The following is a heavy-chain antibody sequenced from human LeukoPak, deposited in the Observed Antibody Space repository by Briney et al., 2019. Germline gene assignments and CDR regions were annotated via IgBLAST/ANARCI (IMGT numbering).Heavy chain of an antibody. J-gene: IGHJ4*02. Sequence: GGSLRLSCAASGFTFRRDGMHWVRQAPGKGLEWVAVISYDGSNKNYADSVKGRFTISRDNSKNTLYLQMNSLRAEDTAVHYCAKDRRSSWSFDYWGQGTLVTVSS. CDR1: GFTFRRDG. D-gene: IGHD6-13*01. CDR2: ISYDGSNK. CDR3: AKDRRSSWSFDY. V-gene: IGHV3-30*18.